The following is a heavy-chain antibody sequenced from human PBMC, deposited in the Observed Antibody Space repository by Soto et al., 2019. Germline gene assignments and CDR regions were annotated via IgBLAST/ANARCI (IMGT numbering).Heavy chain of an antibody. J-gene: IGHJ5*02. Sequence: KPSETLSLTCAVYGGSFSGYYWSWIRQPPGKGLEWIGEINHSGSTNYNPSLKSRVTISVDTSKNQFSLKLSSVTAADTAVYYCARGQSRYDFWSGYYCWFDPWGQGTLVTVSS. CDR3: ARGQSRYDFWSGYYCWFDP. CDR2: INHSGST. V-gene: IGHV4-34*01. CDR1: GGSFSGYY. D-gene: IGHD3-3*01.